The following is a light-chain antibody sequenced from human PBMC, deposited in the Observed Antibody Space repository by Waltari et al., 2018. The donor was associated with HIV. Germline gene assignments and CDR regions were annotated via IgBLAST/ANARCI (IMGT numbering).Light chain of an antibody. CDR3: AAWGNSLSLL. Sequence: SALTQPASVSGSPGQSITISCTGTSSDVATYNLVSWYQQHPGEAPKLLIYEVNKRPSGLSNRFSGSKSGTSASLAISGLRSEDEADYYCAAWGNSLSLLFGGGTKLTVL. CDR2: EVN. CDR1: SSDVATYNL. J-gene: IGLJ2*01. V-gene: IGLV2-14*02.